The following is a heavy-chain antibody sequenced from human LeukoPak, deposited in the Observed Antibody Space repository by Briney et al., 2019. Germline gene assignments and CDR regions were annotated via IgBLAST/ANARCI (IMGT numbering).Heavy chain of an antibody. V-gene: IGHV4-34*01. CDR1: GGSFSDYS. CDR3: ARVGRKSRVVDIVRKKETGYYYYMDV. Sequence: SETLSLTCAVYGGSFSDYSWTWIRQTPRSGLEWIGKTNYFGNTNYNPSLKSRVTISVDKSKNQFSLKLTSVTAADTAVYYCARVGRKSRVVDIVRKKETGYYYYMDVWGKGTTVTVSS. D-gene: IGHD2-15*01. CDR2: TNYFGNT. J-gene: IGHJ6*03.